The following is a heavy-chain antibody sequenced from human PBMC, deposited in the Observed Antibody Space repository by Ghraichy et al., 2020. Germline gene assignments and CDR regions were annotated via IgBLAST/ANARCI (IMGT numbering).Heavy chain of an antibody. CDR2: IKEDGSAK. CDR3: TRGMAAEGYFDY. CDR1: GFTFSNYW. Sequence: GGSLRLSCVASGFTFSNYWMTWVRQAPGKGLEWVANIKEDGSAKYYVDSVKGRFTISRDNAENSLYLQMNSLRAEDTAMYFCTRGMAAEGYFDYWGQGTLVTVSS. J-gene: IGHJ4*02. V-gene: IGHV3-7*01. D-gene: IGHD5-24*01.